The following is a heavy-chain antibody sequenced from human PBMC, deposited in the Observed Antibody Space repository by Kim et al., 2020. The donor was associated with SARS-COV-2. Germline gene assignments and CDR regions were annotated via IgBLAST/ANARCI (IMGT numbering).Heavy chain of an antibody. CDR3: ARSGQQLADAFDI. J-gene: IGHJ3*02. Sequence: YSPSFQGQVTISADKSISTAYLQWSSLKASDTAMYYCARSGQQLADAFDIWGQGTMVTVSS. V-gene: IGHV5-51*01. D-gene: IGHD6-13*01.